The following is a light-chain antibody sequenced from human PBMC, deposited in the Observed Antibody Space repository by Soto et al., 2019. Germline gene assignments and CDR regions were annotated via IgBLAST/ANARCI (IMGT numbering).Light chain of an antibody. Sequence: QSALTQPASVSGSPGQSITIPCTGSSSDVGGYNYVSWYQQHPGKAPKLMIYDVNNRPSGVSNRFSGSKSGNTASLTISGLQAADEADYYCSSYTTSTILGYVFGTGTKLTVL. CDR3: SSYTTSTILGYV. J-gene: IGLJ1*01. CDR1: SSDVGGYNY. CDR2: DVN. V-gene: IGLV2-14*01.